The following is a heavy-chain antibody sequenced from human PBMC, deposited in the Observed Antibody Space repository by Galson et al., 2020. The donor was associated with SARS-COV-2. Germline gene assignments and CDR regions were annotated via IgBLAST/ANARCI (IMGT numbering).Heavy chain of an antibody. V-gene: IGHV3-30*18. CDR2: ISFDGNNE. D-gene: IGHD3-22*01. J-gene: IGHJ4*02. CDR3: AKDRTPYYDSSGYYSAF. Sequence: GGSLRLSCAASGFTFNFYGMHWVRQAPGKGLEWVAVISFDGNNEYYADSVKGRFTISRDNSENTLYLQMNSLRAEDTAVYYCAKDRTPYYDSSGYYSAFWGQGTLVTVSS. CDR1: GFTFNFYG.